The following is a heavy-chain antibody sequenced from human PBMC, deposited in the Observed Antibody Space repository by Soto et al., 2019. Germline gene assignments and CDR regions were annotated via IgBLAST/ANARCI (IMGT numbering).Heavy chain of an antibody. D-gene: IGHD3-10*01. CDR2: VLPVLGTT. CDR1: GDRFTSYA. Sequence: QVQLEQSGAEVKKPGSSVKVSCKASGDRFTSYANSWVRQAPGQGLEWVGTVLPVLGTTNYAQKLRGRVTITADESTSTAYMELDSLRSEDTAIYYCARDRADRGFDYWGQGTLVTVSS. V-gene: IGHV1-69*18. CDR3: ARDRADRGFDY. J-gene: IGHJ4*02.